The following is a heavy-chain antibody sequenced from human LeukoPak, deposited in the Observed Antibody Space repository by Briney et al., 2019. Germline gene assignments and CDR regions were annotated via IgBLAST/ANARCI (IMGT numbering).Heavy chain of an antibody. V-gene: IGHV4-34*01. CDR1: GGSFSGYY. CDR2: INHSGST. J-gene: IGHJ6*02. CDR3: ARDIGVMDV. Sequence: SETLSLTCAVYGGSFSGYYWSWIRQPPGKGLEWIGEINHSGSTNYNPSLESRVTMSVDTSKNQFSLKLSSVTAADTAVYYCARDIGVMDVWGQGTTVTVSS.